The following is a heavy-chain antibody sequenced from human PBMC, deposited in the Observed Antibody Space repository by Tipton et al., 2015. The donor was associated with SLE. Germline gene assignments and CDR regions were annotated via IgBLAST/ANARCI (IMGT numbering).Heavy chain of an antibody. J-gene: IGHJ4*02. V-gene: IGHV4-61*02. D-gene: IGHD1-1*01. Sequence: TLSLTCAVSGYSISSGYYWSWIRQPAGKGLEWIGRIYTSGSTNYNPSLKSRVTMSVDTSKNQFSLKLSSVTAADTAMYYCASSTARVGNYFDYWGQGTLVTVSS. CDR2: IYTSGST. CDR3: ASSTARVGNYFDY. CDR1: GYSISSGYY.